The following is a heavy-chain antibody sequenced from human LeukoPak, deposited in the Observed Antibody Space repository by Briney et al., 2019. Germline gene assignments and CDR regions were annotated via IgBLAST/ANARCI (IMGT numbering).Heavy chain of an antibody. CDR2: IYYSGST. CDR3: ARIGPAQVYSSSSDGSDY. J-gene: IGHJ4*02. V-gene: IGHV4-39*07. D-gene: IGHD6-6*01. CDR1: GGSISSSSYY. Sequence: SETLSLTCTVSGGSISSSSYYWGWIRQPPGKGLEWIGSIYYSGSTYYNPSLKSRVTISLDTSKNQFSLKLSSVTAADTAVYYCARIGPAQVYSSSSDGSDYWGQGTLVTVSS.